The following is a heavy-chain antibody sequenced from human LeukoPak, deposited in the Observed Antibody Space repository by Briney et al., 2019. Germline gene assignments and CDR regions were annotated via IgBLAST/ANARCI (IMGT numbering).Heavy chain of an antibody. V-gene: IGHV4-4*07. J-gene: IGHJ4*02. D-gene: IGHD2-2*01. CDR1: GGSISSYY. Sequence: SETLSLTCTVSGGSISSYYWSWIRQPAGKGLVWVGRIYSSGSTNYNPSLKSRVTMSVDTSKNQFSLRLSSVTAADTAVYYCAREMGLTYQSSWGQGTLVTVSS. CDR2: IYSSGST. CDR3: AREMGLTYQSS.